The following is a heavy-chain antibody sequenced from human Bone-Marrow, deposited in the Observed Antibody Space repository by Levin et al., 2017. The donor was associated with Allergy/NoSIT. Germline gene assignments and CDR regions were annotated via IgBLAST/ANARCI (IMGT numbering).Heavy chain of an antibody. J-gene: IGHJ4*02. CDR2: IKSKTSGGTA. D-gene: IGHD7-27*01. CDR3: VTDVASQGSGEFDY. Sequence: GGFLRLSCAASGFTFTYAWMSWVRQAPGKGPELIGRIKSKTSGGTADYAAPVKGRFTISRDDSYSTVYLQMNSLKIEDTAVYYCVTDVASQGSGEFDYWGQGALVTVSS. CDR1: GFTFTYAW. V-gene: IGHV3-15*01.